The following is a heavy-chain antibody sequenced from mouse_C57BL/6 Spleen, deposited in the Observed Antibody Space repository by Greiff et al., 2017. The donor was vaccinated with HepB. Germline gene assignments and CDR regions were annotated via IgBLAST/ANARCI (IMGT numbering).Heavy chain of an antibody. CDR1: GYTFTDYY. J-gene: IGHJ3*01. Sequence: EVQLQQSGPELVKPGASVKISCKASGYTFTDYYMNWVKQSHGKSLEWIGDINPNNGGTSYNQKFKGKATLTVDKSSSTAYMELRSLTSEDSAVYYCARSRGYYGSSRLGFAYWGQGTLVTVSA. CDR2: INPNNGGT. D-gene: IGHD1-1*01. CDR3: ARSRGYYGSSRLGFAY. V-gene: IGHV1-26*01.